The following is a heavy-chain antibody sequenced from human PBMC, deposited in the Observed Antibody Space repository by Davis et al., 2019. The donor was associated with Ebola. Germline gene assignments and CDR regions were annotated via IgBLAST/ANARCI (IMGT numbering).Heavy chain of an antibody. CDR1: GVTASSYA. CDR3: AKTGRKTWYSESSGGPHAFDS. Sequence: GDSLKISCADSGVTASSYAMIWVRQAPGKGLEWVSSVSGSGRNTYYADSVKGRLTISRDNSRNTVYLEMYSRRVEDTAVYYCAKTGRKTWYSESSGGPHAFDSWGQGTLVTVSS. V-gene: IGHV3-23*01. J-gene: IGHJ4*02. CDR2: VSGSGRNT. D-gene: IGHD1-1*01.